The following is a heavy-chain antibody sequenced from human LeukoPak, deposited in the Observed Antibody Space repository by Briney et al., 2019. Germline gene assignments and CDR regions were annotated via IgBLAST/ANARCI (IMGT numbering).Heavy chain of an antibody. CDR2: MNPNSGNT. D-gene: IGHD3-22*01. J-gene: IGHJ4*02. V-gene: IGHV1-8*01. CDR1: GYTFTSYD. Sequence: ASVKVSCKASGYTFTSYDFNWLRQATGQGPEWMGWMNPNSGNTGYAQKFQGRVTITADESTSTAYMELSSLRSEDTAVYYCAGSYYYDSSGYPVEFDYWGQGTLVTVSS. CDR3: AGSYYYDSSGYPVEFDY.